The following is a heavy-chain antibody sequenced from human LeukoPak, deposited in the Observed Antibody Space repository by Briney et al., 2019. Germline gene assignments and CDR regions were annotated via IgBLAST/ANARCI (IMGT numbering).Heavy chain of an antibody. J-gene: IGHJ4*02. CDR3: ARSRLAAAGRGIDY. CDR1: GFTFSSYW. Sequence: GGSLRLSCAASGFTFSSYWMSWVRQAPGKGLEWVANIKQDGSEKYYVDSVKGRFTISRDNAKNSLYLQMNSLRAEDTAVYYCARSRLAAAGRGIDYWGQGTLVTVSS. CDR2: IKQDGSEK. D-gene: IGHD6-13*01. V-gene: IGHV3-7*01.